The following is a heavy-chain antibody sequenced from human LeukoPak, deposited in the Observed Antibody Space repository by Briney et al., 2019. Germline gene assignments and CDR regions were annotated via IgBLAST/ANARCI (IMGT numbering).Heavy chain of an antibody. CDR1: GGSISNYY. J-gene: IGHJ4*02. V-gene: IGHV4-4*07. Sequence: SSETLSLTCTVSGGSISNYYCGWIRQPAGNGLDWIRRIYSSGSTNYNPSLKSRVTMSVDTSKNQFALKLSFVTAADTAVYYWARDLGLKSMDYWGQGTLVSVPS. CDR2: IYSSGST. D-gene: IGHD2/OR15-2a*01. CDR3: ARDLGLKSMDY.